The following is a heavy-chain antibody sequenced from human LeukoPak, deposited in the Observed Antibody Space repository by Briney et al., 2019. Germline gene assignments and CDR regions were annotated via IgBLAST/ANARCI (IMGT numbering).Heavy chain of an antibody. CDR3: ARSPYSSGWTPFDH. V-gene: IGHV1-2*02. CDR1: GYTFTGYY. Sequence: GASVKVSCKASGYTFTGYYMHWVRQAPGQGLEWMGWINPNSGGTNYAQKFQGRVTMTRDTSISTAYMELSRLRSDDTAVYYCARSPYSSGWTPFDHWGQGTLVTVSS. J-gene: IGHJ4*02. CDR2: INPNSGGT. D-gene: IGHD6-19*01.